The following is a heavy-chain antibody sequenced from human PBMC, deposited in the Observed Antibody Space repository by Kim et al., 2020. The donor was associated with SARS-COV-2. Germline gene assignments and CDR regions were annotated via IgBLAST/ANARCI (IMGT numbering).Heavy chain of an antibody. J-gene: IGHJ2*01. V-gene: IGHV1-3*01. D-gene: IGHD6-13*01. Sequence: ASVKVSCKASGYTFTSYAMHWVRQAPGQRLEWMGWINAGNGNTKYSQKFQGRVTITRDTSASTAYMELSSLRSEDTAVYYCARDSSSWVWYFDLWGRGTLVTVSS. CDR3: ARDSSSWVWYFDL. CDR1: GYTFTSYA. CDR2: INAGNGNT.